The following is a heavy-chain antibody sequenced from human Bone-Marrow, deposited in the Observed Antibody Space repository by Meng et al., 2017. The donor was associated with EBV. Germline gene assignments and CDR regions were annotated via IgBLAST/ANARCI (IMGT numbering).Heavy chain of an antibody. Sequence: QVRGGAAGAGVKKPGSSVKVSCKASGGTLSSYAISWVRQAPGQGLEWMGGIIPIFGTANYAQKFQGRVTITADESTSTAYMELSSLRSEDTAVYYCARGAVRGVIHWFDPWGQGTLVTVSS. J-gene: IGHJ5*02. CDR3: ARGAVRGVIHWFDP. V-gene: IGHV1-69*01. D-gene: IGHD3-10*01. CDR2: IIPIFGTA. CDR1: GGTLSSYA.